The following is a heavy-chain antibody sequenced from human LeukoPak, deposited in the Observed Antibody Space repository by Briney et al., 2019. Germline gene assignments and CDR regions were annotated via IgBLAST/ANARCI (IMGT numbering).Heavy chain of an antibody. D-gene: IGHD3-3*01. Sequence: ASVKVSCKASGYTVISYGITWVRQAPGQGLEWLGWISAYNGNTDYAQKLQGRVTLTTDTSTSTAYMEVRSLRSDDTAVYYCASMSGYYPSYYFDYWGQGTLVTVSS. CDR1: GYTVISYG. V-gene: IGHV1-18*01. J-gene: IGHJ4*02. CDR2: ISAYNGNT. CDR3: ASMSGYYPSYYFDY.